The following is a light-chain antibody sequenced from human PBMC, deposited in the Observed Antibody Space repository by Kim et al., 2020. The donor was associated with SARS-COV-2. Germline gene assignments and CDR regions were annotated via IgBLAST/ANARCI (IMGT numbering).Light chain of an antibody. J-gene: IGLJ1*01. Sequence: GRRFTISCSGSSSTSGSDTVNWYQQLPGTAPKLLIYSNNQRPSGVPDRFSGSKSGTSASLAISGLQSEDEADYYCAAWDDSLNDYVFGTGTKVTVL. V-gene: IGLV1-44*01. CDR3: AAWDDSLNDYV. CDR1: SSTSGSDT. CDR2: SNN.